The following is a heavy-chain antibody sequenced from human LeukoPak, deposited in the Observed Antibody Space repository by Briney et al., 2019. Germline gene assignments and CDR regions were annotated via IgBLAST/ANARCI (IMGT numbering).Heavy chain of an antibody. D-gene: IGHD1-20*01. CDR2: IYNNGNT. CDR1: GGSVSSYY. V-gene: IGHV4-39*07. CDR3: ANVGVTGTLDPHN. J-gene: IGHJ4*02. Sequence: PSETLSLTCTVSGGSVSSYYWGWIRQPPGKGLEWIGSIYNNGNTYYNPSLKSRVTISIDTSKNQFSLKLSSVTAADTAVYYCANVGVTGTLDPHNWGQGTLVTVSS.